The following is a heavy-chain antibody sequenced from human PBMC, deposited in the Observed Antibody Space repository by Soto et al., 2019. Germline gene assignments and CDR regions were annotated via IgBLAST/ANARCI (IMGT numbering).Heavy chain of an antibody. CDR1: RFTFDGFA. CDR2: IWYDGSNK. V-gene: IGHV3-33*01. CDR3: ARDGRYFDLMNGYPQGSIYGMDV. D-gene: IGHD3-9*01. Sequence: PGGLLRLPCAVVRFTFDGFAMHWVRKDPGKGLEWGAVIWYDGSNKYYADSVKGRFTISRDRSKDTLYLQMNSLRAEDTAIYYCARDGRYFDLMNGYPQGSIYGMDVWGQGTTVTVSS. J-gene: IGHJ6*02.